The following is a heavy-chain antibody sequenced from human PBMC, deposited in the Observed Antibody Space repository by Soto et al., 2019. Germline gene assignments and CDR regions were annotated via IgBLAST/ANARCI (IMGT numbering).Heavy chain of an antibody. V-gene: IGHV1-18*01. CDR1: GYTFMNFG. J-gene: IGHJ4*02. CDR2: ISPENGKI. CDR3: TRDLYFMSTSTVTTDGY. Sequence: HVQMVQSGGEVKKPGASVKVSCKPSGYTFMNFGISWVRQAPGQGLQWMGWISPENGKIKYALKFQGRVPMTADTSTSTVYMELRSLRSDDTAVYYCTRDLYFMSTSTVTTDGYWGQGTLVAVSS. D-gene: IGHD4-17*01.